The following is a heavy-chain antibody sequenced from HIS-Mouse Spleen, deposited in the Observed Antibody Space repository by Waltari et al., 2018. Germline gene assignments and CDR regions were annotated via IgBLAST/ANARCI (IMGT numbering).Heavy chain of an antibody. CDR3: AKLAGEGAFDI. CDR1: GFTFSSYG. Sequence: QLQLVESGGGVVQPGRSLRLSCAASGFTFSSYGMHWVRQSPGKGLEWVAVISYDGSDKYYADSVKGRFTISRDNSKNTLYLQMNSLRAEDTAVYYCAKLAGEGAFDIWGQGTMVTVSS. CDR2: ISYDGSDK. V-gene: IGHV3-30*18. D-gene: IGHD6-19*01. J-gene: IGHJ3*02.